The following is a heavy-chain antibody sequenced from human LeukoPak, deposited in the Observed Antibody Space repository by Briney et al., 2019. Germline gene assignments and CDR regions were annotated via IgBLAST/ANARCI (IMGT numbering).Heavy chain of an antibody. V-gene: IGHV4-59*08. Sequence: SETLSLTCTVSGGSISSYYWSWIRQPPGKGLEWIGYIYYSGSTNYNPSLKSRVTISVDTSKNQFSLKLSSVTAADTAVYYCARGGGYDDYFDYWGQGTLVTVSP. CDR2: IYYSGST. J-gene: IGHJ4*02. CDR3: ARGGGYDDYFDY. CDR1: GGSISSYY. D-gene: IGHD5-12*01.